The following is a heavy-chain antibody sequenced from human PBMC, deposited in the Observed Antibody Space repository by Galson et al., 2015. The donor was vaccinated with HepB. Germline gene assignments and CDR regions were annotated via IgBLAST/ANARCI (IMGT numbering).Heavy chain of an antibody. V-gene: IGHV3-21*01. Sequence: SLRLSCAASGFTFSSYSMNWVRQAPGKGLEWVSSIRSSSSYIYYADSVKGRFTISRDNAKNSLYLQMNSLRAEDTAVYYCARDEDRAFDYWGQGTLATVSS. CDR2: IRSSSSYI. CDR1: GFTFSSYS. D-gene: IGHD1-14*01. CDR3: ARDEDRAFDY. J-gene: IGHJ4*02.